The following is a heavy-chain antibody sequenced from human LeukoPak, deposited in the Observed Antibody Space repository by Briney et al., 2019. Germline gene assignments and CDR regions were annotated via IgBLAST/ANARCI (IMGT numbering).Heavy chain of an antibody. Sequence: PSETLSLTCTVSDGSISSSGYYWSWIRQPPGKGLEWIGEINHSGSTNYNPSLKSRVTISVDTSKNQFSLKLSSVTAADTAVYYCARGSMSMARGVRFDYWGQGTLVTVSS. V-gene: IGHV4-39*07. J-gene: IGHJ4*02. CDR3: ARGSMSMARGVRFDY. D-gene: IGHD3-10*01. CDR1: DGSISSSGYY. CDR2: INHSGST.